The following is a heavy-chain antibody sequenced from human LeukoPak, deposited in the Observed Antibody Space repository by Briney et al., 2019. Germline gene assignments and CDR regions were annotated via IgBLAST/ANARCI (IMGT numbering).Heavy chain of an antibody. Sequence: GRSLRLSCAASGFTFSSYGMHWVRQAPGKGLEWVAVISYDGSNKYYADSVKGRFTISRDNSENTLYLQINSLRAEDTAVYYCARLYYYDSSGQTSEYWGQGTLVTVSS. CDR3: ARLYYYDSSGQTSEY. CDR2: ISYDGSNK. V-gene: IGHV3-30*03. J-gene: IGHJ4*02. D-gene: IGHD3-22*01. CDR1: GFTFSSYG.